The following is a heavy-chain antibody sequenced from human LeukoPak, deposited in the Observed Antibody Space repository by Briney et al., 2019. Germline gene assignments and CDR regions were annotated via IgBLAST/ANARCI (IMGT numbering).Heavy chain of an antibody. CDR2: IYYTGST. CDR3: ARPRKLGYSYGNYFDY. D-gene: IGHD5-18*01. J-gene: IGHJ4*02. V-gene: IGHV4-31*03. CDR1: GGAISSGGYY. Sequence: SETLSLTCTVSGGAISSGGYYWSWIRQHPGKGLEWIGYIYYTGSTYYNPSLKSRVTISVDTSKNQFSLKLSSVTAADTAVYYCARPRKLGYSYGNYFDYWGQGTLDTVSS.